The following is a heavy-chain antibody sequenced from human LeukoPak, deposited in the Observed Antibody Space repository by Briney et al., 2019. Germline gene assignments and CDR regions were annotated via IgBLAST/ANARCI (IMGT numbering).Heavy chain of an antibody. V-gene: IGHV1-58*01. Sequence: SVNVSCEASGFTVTTSAVQWVRQARGQRPEWIGWVVVGSGDTNFAQKFKERVTITCDMSTTTVYLDLSSLTSEDTAVYYCAAVGADIPVDFWGQGTLVTVSS. CDR3: AAVGADIPVDF. J-gene: IGHJ4*02. D-gene: IGHD2-2*02. CDR2: VVVGSGDT. CDR1: GFTVTTSA.